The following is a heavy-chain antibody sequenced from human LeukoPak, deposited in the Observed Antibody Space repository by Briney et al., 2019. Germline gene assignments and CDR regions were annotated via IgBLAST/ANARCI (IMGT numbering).Heavy chain of an antibody. CDR3: ARRYSGSYANRYNWFDP. D-gene: IGHD1-26*01. CDR2: IYYSGST. Sequence: SETLSLTCAVSGGSISSYYWSWIRQPPGKGLEWIGYIYYSGSTNYNPSLKSRVTISVDTSKNQFSLKLSSVTAADTAVYYCARRYSGSYANRYNWFDPWGQGTLVTVSS. CDR1: GGSISSYY. J-gene: IGHJ5*02. V-gene: IGHV4-59*12.